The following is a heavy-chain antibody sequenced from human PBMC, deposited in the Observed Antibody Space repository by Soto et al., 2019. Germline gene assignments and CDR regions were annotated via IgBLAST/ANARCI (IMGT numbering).Heavy chain of an antibody. D-gene: IGHD6-13*01. J-gene: IGHJ5*02. CDR1: GGSISSYY. CDR2: IYYSGST. V-gene: IGHV4-59*08. CDR3: ARRYSSSWIWFDP. Sequence: SETLSLTCTVSGGSISSYYWSWIRQPPGKGLEWIGYIYYSGSTNYNPSLKSRVTISVDTSKNQFSLKLSSVTAADTAVYYCARRYSSSWIWFDPWGQGTLVTVSS.